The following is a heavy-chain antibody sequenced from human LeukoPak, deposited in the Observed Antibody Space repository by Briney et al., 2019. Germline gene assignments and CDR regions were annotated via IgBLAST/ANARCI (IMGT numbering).Heavy chain of an antibody. Sequence: PGGSLRLSCAASGFAFNTYSMNWVRQAPGKGLEWVSSISSSTTTIYYADSVKGRFTISRDNAKNSLYLQMNSLRAEDTATYYCARDGADSRGYWDAFDIWGQGTMVTVSS. CDR3: ARDGADSRGYWDAFDI. D-gene: IGHD3-22*01. J-gene: IGHJ3*02. V-gene: IGHV3-48*04. CDR2: ISSSTTTI. CDR1: GFAFNTYS.